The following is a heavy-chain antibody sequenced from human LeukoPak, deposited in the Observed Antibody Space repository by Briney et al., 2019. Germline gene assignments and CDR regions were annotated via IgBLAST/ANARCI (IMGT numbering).Heavy chain of an antibody. V-gene: IGHV4-31*03. CDR3: AGSIAAAGKADY. D-gene: IGHD6-13*01. CDR1: GGSISSGGYY. CDR2: IYYSGST. Sequence: PSQTLSLTCTVSGGSISSGGYYWSWIRQHPGKGLEWIGYIYYSGSTYYNPSLKSRVTISVDTSKNQFSLKPSSVTAADTAVYYCAGSIAAAGKADYWGQGTLVTVSS. J-gene: IGHJ4*02.